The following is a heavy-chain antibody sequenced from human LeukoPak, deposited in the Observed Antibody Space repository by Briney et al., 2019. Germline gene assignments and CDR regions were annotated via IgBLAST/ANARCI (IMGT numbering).Heavy chain of an antibody. CDR2: IYYSGST. V-gene: IGHV4-39*07. D-gene: IGHD1-26*01. Sequence: SETLSLTCTVSGGSISSSSYYWGWIRQPPGKGLEWIGSIYYSGSTYYNPSLKSRVTISVDTSKNQFSLKLSSVTAADTAVYYCARAVGSSGSFPFHFWGQGTLLTVSS. J-gene: IGHJ4*02. CDR1: GGSISSSSYY. CDR3: ARAVGSSGSFPFHF.